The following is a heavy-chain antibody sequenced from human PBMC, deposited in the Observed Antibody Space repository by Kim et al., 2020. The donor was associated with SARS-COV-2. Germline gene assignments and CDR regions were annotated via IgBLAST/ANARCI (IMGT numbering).Heavy chain of an antibody. Sequence: GGSLRLSCAASGFTFSSYGMHWVRQAPGKGLEWVAVISYDGSNKYYADSVKGRFTISRDNSKNTLYLQMNSLRAEDTAVYYCARDPNWGYWYFDLWGRGTLVTVSS. J-gene: IGHJ2*01. CDR2: ISYDGSNK. CDR3: ARDPNWGYWYFDL. V-gene: IGHV3-33*05. D-gene: IGHD7-27*01. CDR1: GFTFSSYG.